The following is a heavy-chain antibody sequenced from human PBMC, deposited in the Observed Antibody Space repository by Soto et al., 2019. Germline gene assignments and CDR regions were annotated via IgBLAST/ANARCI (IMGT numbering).Heavy chain of an antibody. CDR1: GFTFDDYA. V-gene: IGHV3-9*01. CDR3: AKEADY. Sequence: EVQLVESGGGLVQPGRSLRLSCAASGFTFDDYAMHWVQQAPGKGLEWVSGISWNSGSIGYADSVKGRFTISRDNAKNSLYLQMNSLRAEDTALYYCAKEADYWGQGTLVTVSS. CDR2: ISWNSGSI. J-gene: IGHJ4*02.